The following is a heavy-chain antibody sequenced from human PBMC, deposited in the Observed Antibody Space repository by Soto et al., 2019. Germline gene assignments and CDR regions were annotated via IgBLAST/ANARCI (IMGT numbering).Heavy chain of an antibody. CDR3: ARDQAFLRYFDWLPYGMDV. J-gene: IGHJ6*02. Sequence: PSETLSLTCTVSGGSISSGDYYWSWIRQPPGKGLEWIGYIYYSGSTYYNPSLKSRVTISVDTSKNQFSLKLSSVTAADTAVYYCARDQAFLRYFDWLPYGMDVWGQGTTVTVSS. CDR1: GGSISSGDYY. V-gene: IGHV4-30-4*01. D-gene: IGHD3-9*01. CDR2: IYYSGST.